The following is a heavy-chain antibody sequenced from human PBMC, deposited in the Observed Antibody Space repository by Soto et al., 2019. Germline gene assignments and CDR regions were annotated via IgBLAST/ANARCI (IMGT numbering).Heavy chain of an antibody. CDR3: ALSYDSSGSYDY. D-gene: IGHD3-22*01. Sequence: ASVKVSCKAFGYTFSNYGISWVRQAPGQGLEWMGGISAYNGNANYAQNLQDRVTITTDTSTSTAYMEVSSLTSEDTAVYYCALSYDSSGSYDYWGQGTLVTVSS. J-gene: IGHJ4*02. V-gene: IGHV1-18*01. CDR2: ISAYNGNA. CDR1: GYTFSNYG.